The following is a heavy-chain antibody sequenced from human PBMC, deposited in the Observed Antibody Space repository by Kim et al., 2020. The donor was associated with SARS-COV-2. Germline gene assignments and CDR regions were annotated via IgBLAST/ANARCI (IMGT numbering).Heavy chain of an antibody. J-gene: IGHJ4*02. CDR2: IYYSGST. V-gene: IGHV4-59*01. CDR3: ARDLGYSSSWYFDY. D-gene: IGHD6-13*01. Sequence: SETLSLTCTVSGGSISSYYWSWIRQPPGKGLEWIGYIYYSGSTNYNPSLKSRVTISVDTSKNQFSLKLSSVTAADTAVYYCARDLGYSSSWYFDYWGQGTLVTVSS. CDR1: GGSISSYY.